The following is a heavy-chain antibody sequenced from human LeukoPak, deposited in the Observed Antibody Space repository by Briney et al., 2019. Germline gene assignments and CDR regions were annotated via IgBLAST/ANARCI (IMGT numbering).Heavy chain of an antibody. J-gene: IGHJ4*02. CDR2: INHSGST. Sequence: SETLSLTCAVYGGSFSGYYWSWIRQPPGKGLEWIGEINHSGSTNCNPSLKSRVTISVDTSKNQFSLKLSSVTAADTAVYYCARGMHYYDSSGYYRWAPLDYWGQGTLVTVSS. CDR1: GGSFSGYY. D-gene: IGHD3-22*01. V-gene: IGHV4-34*01. CDR3: ARGMHYYDSSGYYRWAPLDY.